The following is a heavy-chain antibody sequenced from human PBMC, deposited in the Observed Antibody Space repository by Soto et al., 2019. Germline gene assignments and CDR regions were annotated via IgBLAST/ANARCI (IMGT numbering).Heavy chain of an antibody. J-gene: IGHJ5*02. CDR2: ISGSGGST. CDR3: AKPGPHRIAVAGNWFDP. D-gene: IGHD6-19*01. Sequence: GGSLRLSCAASGFTFSSYAMSWVRQAPGKGLEWVSAISGSGGSTYYADSVKGRFTISRDNSKNTLYLQMNSLRAEDTAVYYCAKPGPHRIAVAGNWFDPWGQGTLVTVSS. V-gene: IGHV3-23*01. CDR1: GFTFSSYA.